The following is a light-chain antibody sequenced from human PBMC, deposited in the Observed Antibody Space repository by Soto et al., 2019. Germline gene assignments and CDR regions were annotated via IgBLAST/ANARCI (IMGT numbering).Light chain of an antibody. CDR2: SVS. V-gene: IGLV2-14*01. Sequence: QSALTQPASVSGSPGQSITISCSGTSSDIGAYDHVAWFQQFPGKTPKLVIYSVSNRPSGVSYRFSGSKSGNTASLTISGLQADDEADYYCLSYTVSMYYVFGHGTKVTV. J-gene: IGLJ1*01. CDR1: SSDIGAYDH. CDR3: LSYTVSMYYV.